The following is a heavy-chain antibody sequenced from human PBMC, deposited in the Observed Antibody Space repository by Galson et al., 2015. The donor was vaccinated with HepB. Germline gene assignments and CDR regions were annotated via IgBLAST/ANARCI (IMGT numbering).Heavy chain of an antibody. D-gene: IGHD3-22*01. J-gene: IGHJ3*01. CDR2: ISTSSRYI. CDR1: GFTFSSYS. Sequence: SLRLSCAASGFTFSSYSMNWVRQAPGQGLEWVSSISTSSRYIYYADSVKGRFTISRDNAKNSLFLQMNSLRAEDTAVYYCAREGDYYDSSGYYIAFDPWGQGTMVTVSS. CDR3: AREGDYYDSSGYYIAFDP. V-gene: IGHV3-21*01.